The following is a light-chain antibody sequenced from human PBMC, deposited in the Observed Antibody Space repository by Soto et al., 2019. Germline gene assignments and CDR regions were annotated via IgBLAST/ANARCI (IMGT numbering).Light chain of an antibody. V-gene: IGKV3-15*01. CDR1: QYINTR. CDR2: AAS. CDR3: QQYADWPKT. J-gene: IGKJ1*01. Sequence: EIVLTQSPATLSSFPGDRVTLSCRASQYINTRLAWYQQKSGQAPSLLIYAASTRAAGVPARFSGSGSGTEFTLTISSLQSEDFAVYFCQQYADWPKTFGQGTKVDIK.